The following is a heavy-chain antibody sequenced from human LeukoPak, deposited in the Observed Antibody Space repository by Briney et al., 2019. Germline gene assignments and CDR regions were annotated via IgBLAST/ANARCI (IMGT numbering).Heavy chain of an antibody. CDR3: ARAPGSRYYGAS. V-gene: IGHV1-69*13. D-gene: IGHD3-3*01. J-gene: IGHJ4*02. CDR2: IIPIFGTA. CDR1: GGTFSSYA. Sequence: GASVKVSCKASGGTFSSYAISWVRQAPGQGLEWMGGIIPIFGTANYAQKFQGRVTITADEFTSTAYMELSSLRSEDTAVYYCARAPGSRYYGASWGQGTLVTVSS.